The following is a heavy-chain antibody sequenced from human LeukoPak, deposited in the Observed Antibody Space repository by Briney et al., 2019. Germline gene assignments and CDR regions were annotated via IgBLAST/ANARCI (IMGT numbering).Heavy chain of an antibody. CDR3: AGFSSRTNYGHDY. J-gene: IGHJ4*02. CDR1: GGSISSYY. CDR2: ISYTGTT. V-gene: IGHV4-59*01. D-gene: IGHD3-10*01. Sequence: SETLSLTCTVSGGSISSYYWSWIRQPPGKGLEWIGYISYTGTTNYNPCLKSRVTISVDTSKNQFSLKLSSVTAADTAVYYCAGFSSRTNYGHDYWGQGTLVTVSS.